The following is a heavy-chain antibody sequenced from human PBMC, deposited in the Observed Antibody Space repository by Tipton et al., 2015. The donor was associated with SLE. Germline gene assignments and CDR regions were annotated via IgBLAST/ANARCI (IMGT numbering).Heavy chain of an antibody. J-gene: IGHJ4*02. D-gene: IGHD3-16*02. Sequence: SLRLSCVVSGFTLSNYAVTWVRQAPGQGLEWVSVIYGGGTTYYLDSVKGRFTISRDISKNTVYLQMHSLRREDAALYYCAKARNYHYDDWGQGILVTVSS. CDR3: AKARNYHYDD. CDR1: GFTLSNYA. CDR2: IYGGGTT. V-gene: IGHV3-23*03.